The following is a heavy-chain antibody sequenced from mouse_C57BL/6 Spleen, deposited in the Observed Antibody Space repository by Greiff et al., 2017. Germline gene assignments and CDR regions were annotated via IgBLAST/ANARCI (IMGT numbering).Heavy chain of an antibody. V-gene: IGHV5-17*01. CDR1: GFTFSDYG. D-gene: IGHD2-5*01. CDR3: ARSRSNYGFAY. Sequence: EVKLVESGGGLVKPGGSLKLSCAASGFTFSDYGMHWVRQAPGKGLEWVAYISSGSSTIYYADTVKGRFTISRDNAKNTLFLQMTSLRSEDTAMYYCARSRSNYGFAYRGQGNLVTVSA. CDR2: ISSGSSTI. J-gene: IGHJ3*01.